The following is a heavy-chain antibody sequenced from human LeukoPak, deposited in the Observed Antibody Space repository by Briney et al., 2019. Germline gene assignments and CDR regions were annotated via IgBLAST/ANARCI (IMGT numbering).Heavy chain of an antibody. V-gene: IGHV4-30-2*06. Sequence: PSETLSLTCAVSGGSISSGGYSWHWIRQSPGKGLEWIGYIFHSGSIYHNPSLESLVTISVDRSKNQFFLKMNSVTAADLAVFYCAKSSRGRGVCPSTFFFLGFDLWGRGTLVTVSS. CDR2: IFHSGSI. J-gene: IGHJ2*01. CDR3: AKSSRGRGVCPSTFFFLGFDL. CDR1: GGSISSGGYS. D-gene: IGHD3-10*01.